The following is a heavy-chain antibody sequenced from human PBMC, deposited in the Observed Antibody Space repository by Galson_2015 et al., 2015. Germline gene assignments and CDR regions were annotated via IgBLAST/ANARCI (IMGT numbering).Heavy chain of an antibody. D-gene: IGHD1-1*01. V-gene: IGHV1-69*13. Sequence: SVKVSCKASGGTFSSYAISWVRQAPGQGLEWMGGIIPIFGTANYAQKFQGRVTITADESTSTAYMELSSLRSEDTAVYYCARERPSNSAFDIWGQGTMVTVSS. CDR1: GGTFSSYA. CDR2: IIPIFGTA. CDR3: ARERPSNSAFDI. J-gene: IGHJ3*02.